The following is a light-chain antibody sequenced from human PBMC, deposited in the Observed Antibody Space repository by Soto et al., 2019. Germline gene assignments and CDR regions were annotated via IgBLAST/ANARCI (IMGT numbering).Light chain of an antibody. CDR1: QSVSSN. CDR3: QQRSSWPRT. J-gene: IGKJ1*01. CDR2: DAS. Sequence: EIVMTQSPATLSVSPGERATLSCRASQSVSSNLAWYQQKPGQAPRLLIYDASNRATGIPARFSGSGSGTDFTLTISSLEPEDFVVYYCQQRSSWPRTFGQGTKVDIK. V-gene: IGKV3-11*01.